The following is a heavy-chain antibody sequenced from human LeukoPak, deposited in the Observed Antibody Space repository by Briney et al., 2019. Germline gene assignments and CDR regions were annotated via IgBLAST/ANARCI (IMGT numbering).Heavy chain of an antibody. J-gene: IGHJ6*02. D-gene: IGHD4-11*01. Sequence: GGSLRLSCAASGFTVTTNYISWVRQAPGKGLDWVSVIHSGGDSDYADSVKGRFIISRDNSKNTLYLQMNSLRVEDTAVYYCARPYYSNYYYYGMDVWGQGTTVTVSS. CDR1: GFTVTTNY. V-gene: IGHV3-66*01. CDR3: ARPYYSNYYYYGMDV. CDR2: IHSGGDS.